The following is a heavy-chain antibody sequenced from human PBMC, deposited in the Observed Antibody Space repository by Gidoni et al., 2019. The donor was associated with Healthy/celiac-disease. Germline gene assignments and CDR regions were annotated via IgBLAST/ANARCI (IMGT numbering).Heavy chain of an antibody. CDR3: TTESLIVVPAAISCFDY. V-gene: IGHV3-15*01. Sequence: EVQLVESGGGLVKPGGSLRLSCAASGCTFSNAWMSWVRQAPGKGLEWVGRIKSKTDGGTTDYAAHVKGRFTISRDDSKNTLYLQMNSLKTEDTAVYYCTTESLIVVPAAISCFDYWGQGTLVTVSS. J-gene: IGHJ4*02. CDR2: IKSKTDGGTT. D-gene: IGHD2-2*02. CDR1: GCTFSNAW.